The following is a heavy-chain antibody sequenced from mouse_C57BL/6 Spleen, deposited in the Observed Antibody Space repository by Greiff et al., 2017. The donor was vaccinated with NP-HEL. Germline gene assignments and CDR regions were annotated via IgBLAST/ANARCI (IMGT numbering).Heavy chain of an antibody. Sequence: QVQLQQPGAELVKPGASVKVSCKASGYTFTSYWMHWVKQRPGQGLEWIGRIHPSDSDTNYNQKFKGKATFTVAKSSSTAYMQLSSLTSEDSAVYYCAIRDYSNAGWFAYWGQGTLVTVSA. CDR2: IHPSDSDT. CDR3: AIRDYSNAGWFAY. D-gene: IGHD2-5*01. CDR1: GYTFTSYW. J-gene: IGHJ3*01. V-gene: IGHV1-74*01.